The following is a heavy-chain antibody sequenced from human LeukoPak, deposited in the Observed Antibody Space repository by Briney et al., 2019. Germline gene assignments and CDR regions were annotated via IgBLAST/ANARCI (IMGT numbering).Heavy chain of an antibody. CDR3: ARASGWEAFDY. CDR2: ISSSSSYI. J-gene: IGHJ4*02. CDR1: GFTFSSYS. D-gene: IGHD3-22*01. Sequence: GGSLRLSCAASGFTFSSYSMNWLRQAPGKGLGWVSSISSSSSYIYYADSVRGRFTISRDNAKNSLYLQMNNLRAEDTAVYYCARASGWEAFDYWGQGALVTVSS. V-gene: IGHV3-21*01.